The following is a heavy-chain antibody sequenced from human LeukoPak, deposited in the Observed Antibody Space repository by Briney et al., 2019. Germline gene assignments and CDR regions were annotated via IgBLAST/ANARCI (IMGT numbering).Heavy chain of an antibody. CDR1: GFTFSSYA. V-gene: IGHV3-33*01. D-gene: IGHD4/OR15-4a*01. Sequence: GWSLRLSCAASGFTFSSYAIHWVRQAPGKGLEWVAVIYYDGTNKYYADSVKGRFTVSRDNSKNTLYLHMYSLRGEDTAVYYCARDRAARVLSYFDYWGQGTLVTVSS. CDR2: IYYDGTNK. CDR3: ARDRAARVLSYFDY. J-gene: IGHJ4*02.